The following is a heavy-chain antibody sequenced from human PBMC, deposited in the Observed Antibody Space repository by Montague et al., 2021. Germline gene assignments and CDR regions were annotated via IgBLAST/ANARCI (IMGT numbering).Heavy chain of an antibody. CDR2: ITHSGST. D-gene: IGHD2-15*01. CDR1: SGSFNDYF. J-gene: IGHJ3*02. Sequence: SETLSLTCAVYSGSFNDYFWSWIRQSPEKGLEWIGEITHSGSTNYNPSLKSRLRLSVDRSKNQFSLKLNSVTAADTATYYCARGTTDSDSDYQDLSCVGNECDLTTTSGPPRGCFDIWGRGTMVAVSS. CDR3: ARGTTDSDSDYQDLSCVGNECDLTTTSGPPRGCFDI. V-gene: IGHV4-34*01.